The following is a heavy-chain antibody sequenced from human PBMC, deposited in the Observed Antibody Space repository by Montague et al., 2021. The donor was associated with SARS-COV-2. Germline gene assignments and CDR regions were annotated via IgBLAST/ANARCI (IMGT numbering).Heavy chain of an antibody. D-gene: IGHD3-3*01. J-gene: IGHJ5*02. V-gene: IGHV3-21*01. CDR1: GFTFSSYS. CDR2: ISSSSSYI. CDR3: ARDPSTIFGVVTLP. Sequence: SLRLSCAASGFTFSSYSMNWVRQAPGKGLEWVSSISSSSSYIYYADSVKGRFTISRDNAKNSLYLQMSSLRAEDTAVYYCARDPSTIFGVVTLPWGQGTLVTVSS.